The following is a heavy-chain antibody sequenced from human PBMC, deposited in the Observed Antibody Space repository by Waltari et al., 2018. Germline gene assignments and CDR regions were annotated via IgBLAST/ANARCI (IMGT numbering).Heavy chain of an antibody. CDR1: GFTFSSHW. Sequence: EVQLVESGGGLVQPGGSLRLSCAASGFTFSSHWMHWVRQAPGKGLVGGSRINGDGSSSSYADSVKGRFTIFRDNAKSTLYLQMNSLRAEDTAVYYCARMDPGYCSGGSCYSVYWGQGTLVTVSS. CDR3: ARMDPGYCSGGSCYSVY. V-gene: IGHV3-74*01. CDR2: INGDGSSS. D-gene: IGHD2-15*01. J-gene: IGHJ4*02.